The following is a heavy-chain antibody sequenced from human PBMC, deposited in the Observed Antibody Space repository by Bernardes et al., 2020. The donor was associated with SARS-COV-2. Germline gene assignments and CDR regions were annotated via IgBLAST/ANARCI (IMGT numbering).Heavy chain of an antibody. V-gene: IGHV3-23*01. CDR3: AKESGLFDP. CDR2: ISGSGGST. D-gene: IGHD5-12*01. CDR1: GFTFNSYA. J-gene: IGHJ5*02. Sequence: VGSLRLSCAASGFTFNSYAMSWVRQAPGKGLEWVSTISGSGGSTNFADSVKGRFSISRDNSKNTLYLQMSSLRVEDTAVYYCAKESGLFDPWGQGTLVTVSS.